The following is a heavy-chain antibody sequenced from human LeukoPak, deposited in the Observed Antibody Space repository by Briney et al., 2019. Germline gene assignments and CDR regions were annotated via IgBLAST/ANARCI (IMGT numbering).Heavy chain of an antibody. J-gene: IGHJ6*02. Sequence: ASVKVSCKASGYTFTSSDINWVRQATGQGLEWMGWMNTNSVNTGYAQKFQGRVTMTRNTSISTAYMELSSLRSEDTAVYYCARVPRYDFWSGYFHPAYYYYGMDVWGQGTTVTVSS. CDR2: MNTNSVNT. V-gene: IGHV1-8*01. D-gene: IGHD3-3*01. CDR3: ARVPRYDFWSGYFHPAYYYYGMDV. CDR1: GYTFTSSD.